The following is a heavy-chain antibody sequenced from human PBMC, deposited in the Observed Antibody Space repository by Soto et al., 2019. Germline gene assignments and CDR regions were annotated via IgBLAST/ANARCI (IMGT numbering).Heavy chain of an antibody. CDR1: GVTFNSYA. J-gene: IGHJ4*02. Sequence: PGGSLRLSCAASGVTFNSYARHWVRQAPGKGLEWVAVISYDGSNKYYADSVKGRFTISRDNSKNTLYLQMNSLRAEDTAVYYCARFKGCSGGSCYPYFDYWGQGTLVTVSS. CDR3: ARFKGCSGGSCYPYFDY. D-gene: IGHD2-15*01. CDR2: ISYDGSNK. V-gene: IGHV3-30-3*01.